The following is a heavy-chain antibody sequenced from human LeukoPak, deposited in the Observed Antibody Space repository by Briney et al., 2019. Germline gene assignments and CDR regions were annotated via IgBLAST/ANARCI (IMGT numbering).Heavy chain of an antibody. J-gene: IGHJ6*03. CDR1: GYTFTSYD. D-gene: IGHD6-6*01. Sequence: GASVKVSCKASGYTFTSYDINWVRQATGQGLEWMGWMNPNSGNTGYAQKFQGRVTMTRNTSISTAYMELSSLRSEDTAVYYCATYSSSSHYYYYYYYMDVWGKGTTVTVSS. CDR2: MNPNSGNT. V-gene: IGHV1-8*01. CDR3: ATYSSSSHYYYYYYYMDV.